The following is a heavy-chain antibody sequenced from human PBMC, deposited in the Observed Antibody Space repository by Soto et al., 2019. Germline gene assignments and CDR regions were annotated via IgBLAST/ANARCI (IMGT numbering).Heavy chain of an antibody. J-gene: IGHJ6*02. Sequence: GXSVKVSCKASVCTFTGYYMHWVRQAPGQGLEWMGWINPNSGGTNYAQKFQGWVTMTRDTFISTAYMELSRLRSDYTAVYYCARVLNKIAAGGPGRYGMDVWGQGTTVTVSS. CDR2: INPNSGGT. CDR1: VCTFTGYY. CDR3: ARVLNKIAAGGPGRYGMDV. D-gene: IGHD6-13*01. V-gene: IGHV1-2*04.